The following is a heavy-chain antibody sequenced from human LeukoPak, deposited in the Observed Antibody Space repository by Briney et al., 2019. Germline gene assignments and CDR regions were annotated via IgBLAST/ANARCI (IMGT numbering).Heavy chain of an antibody. CDR2: INSDGSTT. J-gene: IGHJ3*01. CDR1: GFTFSNYW. CDR3: ARMGNSAFDF. V-gene: IGHV3-74*01. Sequence: GGSLRLSCAASGFTFSNYWMHWVRQAPGKGLVWVSRINSDGSTTSYADSVKGRFTISRDNSKNTLYLQMNSLRAEDTAMYYCARMGNSAFDFRGQGTMVTVSS. D-gene: IGHD4-23*01.